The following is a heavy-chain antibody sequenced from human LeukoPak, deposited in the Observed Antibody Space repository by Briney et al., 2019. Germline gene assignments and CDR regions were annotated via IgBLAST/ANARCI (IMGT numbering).Heavy chain of an antibody. J-gene: IGHJ4*02. D-gene: IGHD6-19*01. V-gene: IGHV3-30*03. CDR1: GFTFSSYD. CDR2: ISYDGINK. Sequence: PGRSLRLSCAASGFTFSSYDMHWVRQAPGKGLEWVAHISYDGINKNYADSVKGRFTISRDNSKNTLYLQMNNLTTEDTSVYYCARGGSGWGYWGQGTLVTVSS. CDR3: ARGGSGWGY.